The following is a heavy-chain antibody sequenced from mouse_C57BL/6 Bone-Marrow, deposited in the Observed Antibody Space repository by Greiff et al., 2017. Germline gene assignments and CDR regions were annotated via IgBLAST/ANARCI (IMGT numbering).Heavy chain of an antibody. J-gene: IGHJ2*01. Sequence: VQLQQSGAELVRPGASVKLSCTASGFNIKDDYMHWVEQRPEQGLEWIGWIDPENGDTEYASKFQGKATIPADTSSNTAYLQLSSLTSEGTAGYYCTPYELDGYWGQGTTLTVSS. V-gene: IGHV14-4*01. CDR2: IDPENGDT. CDR1: GFNIKDDY. D-gene: IGHD2-3*01. CDR3: TPYELDGY.